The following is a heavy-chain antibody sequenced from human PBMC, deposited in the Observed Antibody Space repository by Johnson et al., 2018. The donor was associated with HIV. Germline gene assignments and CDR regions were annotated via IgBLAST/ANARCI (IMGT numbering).Heavy chain of an antibody. CDR2: INWNGGST. CDR1: GFTFDDYG. J-gene: IGHJ3*02. D-gene: IGHD3-22*01. Sequence: VQLVESGGGVVRPGGSLRLSCAASGFTFDDYGMSWVRQAPGKGLEWVSGINWNGGSTGYADSVKGRFTISRDNAKNSLYLQMNSLRAEDTAVYFCAKVRSGYTEIEAFDSWGQGTMVTVSS. V-gene: IGHV3-20*04. CDR3: AKVRSGYTEIEAFDS.